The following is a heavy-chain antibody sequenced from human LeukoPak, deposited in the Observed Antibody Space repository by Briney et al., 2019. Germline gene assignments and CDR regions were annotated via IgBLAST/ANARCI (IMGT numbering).Heavy chain of an antibody. CDR2: FDPEDGET. Sequence: ASVKVPCKVSGYTLTELSMHWVRQAPGKGLEWMGGFDPEDGETIYAQKFQGRVTMTEDTSTDTAYMELSSLRSEDTAVYYCATDPPYCSSTSCYFDYWGQGTLVTVSS. J-gene: IGHJ4*02. CDR1: GYTLTELS. V-gene: IGHV1-24*01. D-gene: IGHD2-2*01. CDR3: ATDPPYCSSTSCYFDY.